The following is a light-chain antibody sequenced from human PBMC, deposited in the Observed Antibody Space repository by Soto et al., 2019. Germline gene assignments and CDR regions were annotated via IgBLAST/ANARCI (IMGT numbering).Light chain of an antibody. CDR2: KDT. CDR1: ALPKQY. CDR3: QSTDSSGTYVV. J-gene: IGLJ2*01. V-gene: IGLV3-25*03. Sequence: SYELTQPPSVSVSPGQTARITCSGDALPKQYAYWYQQKPGQAPVLLIYKDTERPSGIPERFSGSSSGTTVTLTISGVQAEDEAAYSCQSTDSSGTYVVFGGGTKVTVL.